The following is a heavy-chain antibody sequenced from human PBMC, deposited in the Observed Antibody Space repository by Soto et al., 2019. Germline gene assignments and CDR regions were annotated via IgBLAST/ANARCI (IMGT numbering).Heavy chain of an antibody. Sequence: EVQLVESGGGLVQPGGSLRLTCVASGFPFSIYSMNWVRQAPGKGLEWSSYITSDTNTIKYADSVKGRFTISRDNAKKLVYLQMNSLRDEDTAVYFCARSVEGHFDYWGQGNVVTVSS. V-gene: IGHV3-48*02. CDR3: ARSVEGHFDY. CDR2: ITSDTNTI. CDR1: GFPFSIYS. J-gene: IGHJ4*02. D-gene: IGHD6-19*01.